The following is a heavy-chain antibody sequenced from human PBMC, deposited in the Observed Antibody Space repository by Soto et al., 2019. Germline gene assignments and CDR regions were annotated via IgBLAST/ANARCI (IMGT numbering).Heavy chain of an antibody. D-gene: IGHD2-2*01. CDR1: GYIFANYG. CDR2: MSGYNGNT. CDR3: ARDEVPAANWLDR. V-gene: IGHV1-18*01. Sequence: QAQLVQSGAEVKKPGASVKVSCKASGYIFANYGITWVRQAPGQGLEWMGWMSGYNGNTKYAQNLQGRVTMTSDTSTTTDYMELRNLRSDDTAVYYCARDEVPAANWLDRWGQGTLVTVSS. J-gene: IGHJ5*02.